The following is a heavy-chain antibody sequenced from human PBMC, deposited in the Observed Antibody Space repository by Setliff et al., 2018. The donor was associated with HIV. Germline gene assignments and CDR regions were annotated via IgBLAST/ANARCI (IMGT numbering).Heavy chain of an antibody. CDR3: ARGAYYNFWSGYSAGGGCLGP. D-gene: IGHD3-3*01. Sequence: PSETLSLTCTVSGASISSSSYFWGWIRQPPGKGLEWIGSIYYSGSTYYNPSLKSRVTISLDTSKNQFSLKLSSVTAADTAVYYCARGAYYNFWSGYSAGGGCLGPWGQGTLVTVSS. V-gene: IGHV4-39*07. CDR1: GASISSSSYF. J-gene: IGHJ5*02. CDR2: IYYSGST.